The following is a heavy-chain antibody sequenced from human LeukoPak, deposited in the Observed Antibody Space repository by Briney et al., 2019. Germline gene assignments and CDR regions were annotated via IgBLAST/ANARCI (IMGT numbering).Heavy chain of an antibody. Sequence: SETLPLTCTVSGGSISSYYWSWIRQPAGKGLEWIGRIYTSGSTNYNPSLKSRVTMSVDTSKNQFSLKLSSVTAADTAVYYCARNSWYSSSSPYYYYMDVWGKGTTVTVSS. J-gene: IGHJ6*03. D-gene: IGHD6-6*01. CDR1: GGSISSYY. CDR3: ARNSWYSSSSPYYYYMDV. CDR2: IYTSGST. V-gene: IGHV4-4*07.